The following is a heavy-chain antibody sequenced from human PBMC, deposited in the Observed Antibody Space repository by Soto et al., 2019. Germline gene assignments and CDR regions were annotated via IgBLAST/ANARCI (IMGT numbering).Heavy chain of an antibody. V-gene: IGHV3-11*03. CDR1: GFTVSGYY. CDR2: ISGNSIDT. D-gene: IGHD6-13*01. J-gene: IGHJ3*02. Sequence: QVQLLESGGGLVKPGESLRLSCAASGFTVSGYYMGWIRQPPGKGLEWISYISGNSIDTNHADSVKGRFTISRDNAKNSLYLQMDSLRAEDTAVYFCATGQQVRMADIWGQGTMVTVSS. CDR3: ATGQQVRMADI.